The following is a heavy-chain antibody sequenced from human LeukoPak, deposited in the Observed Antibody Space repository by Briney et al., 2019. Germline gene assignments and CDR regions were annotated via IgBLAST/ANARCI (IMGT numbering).Heavy chain of an antibody. J-gene: IGHJ4*02. Sequence: PVGSLRRYSAGPAFTLRNAWISWARQAPGKGLEWVGRNKRKTDGGTTNYAATVKGRFTISRDDSKNTLYLQMNSLNLEDLAVHYFPTDPDDRSTYFRYCFYYSGQGTLVTVSS. D-gene: IGHD3-22*01. CDR2: NKRKTDGGTT. CDR3: PTDPDDRSTYFRYCFYY. V-gene: IGHV3-15*01. CDR1: AFTLRNAW.